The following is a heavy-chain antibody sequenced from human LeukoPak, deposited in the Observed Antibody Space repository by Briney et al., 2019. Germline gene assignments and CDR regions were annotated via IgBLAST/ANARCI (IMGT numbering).Heavy chain of an antibody. CDR1: GFTFSSYG. CDR3: ARSRVYSSSPHFDY. V-gene: IGHV3-33*01. J-gene: IGHJ4*02. CDR2: IWYDGSNK. Sequence: GRSLRLSCAASGFTFSSYGMHWVRQAPGKGLEWVAVIWYDGSNKYYADSVKGRFTISRDNSKNTLYLQMNSLRAEDTAVYYCARSRVYSSSPHFDYWGQGTLVTVSS. D-gene: IGHD6-13*01.